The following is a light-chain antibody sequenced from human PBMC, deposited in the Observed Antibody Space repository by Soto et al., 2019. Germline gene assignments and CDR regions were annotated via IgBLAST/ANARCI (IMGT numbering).Light chain of an antibody. V-gene: IGKV3-20*01. CDR1: QSVSSTY. CDR2: GAS. CDR3: QQFGVSPT. J-gene: IGKJ4*01. Sequence: ETVLTQSQSTLSFSAWERAMLSFRASQSVSSTYLALYQQKPGQAPRLLIYGASSRATDIPDRFSGSGSGTDFNLTISKLEPEDFAVYYCQQFGVSPTFGGGTKVDI.